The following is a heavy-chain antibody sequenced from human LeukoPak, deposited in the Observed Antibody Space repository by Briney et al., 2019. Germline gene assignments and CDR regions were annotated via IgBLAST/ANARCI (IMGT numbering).Heavy chain of an antibody. J-gene: IGHJ4*02. CDR3: AKGYSGYSYGYYFNY. CDR2: ISGSGGST. D-gene: IGHD5-18*01. V-gene: IGHV3-23*01. CDR1: GFTFSSYA. Sequence: GGSLRLSCAASGFTFSSYAMSWVRQAPGKGLEWVSAISGSGGSTYYADSVKGRLTISRDNSKNTLYLQMNSLRAKDTAVYYCAKGYSGYSYGYYFNYWGQGTLVTVSS.